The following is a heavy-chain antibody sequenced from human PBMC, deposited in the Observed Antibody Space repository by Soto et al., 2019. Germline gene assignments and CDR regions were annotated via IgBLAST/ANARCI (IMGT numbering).Heavy chain of an antibody. CDR2: ISTYNGDT. CDR1: GYTFTRSG. D-gene: IGHD5-12*01. CDR3: AREGVAPYYYYGMDV. V-gene: IGHV1-18*01. Sequence: ASVKVSWKASGYTFTRSGISWVRQAPGQGLEWRGWISTYNGDTNYAQTFQGRVTMTTDTSTSTVHMEVRSLRSDDTAVYYCAREGVAPYYYYGMDVWGQGTPVTVS. J-gene: IGHJ6*02.